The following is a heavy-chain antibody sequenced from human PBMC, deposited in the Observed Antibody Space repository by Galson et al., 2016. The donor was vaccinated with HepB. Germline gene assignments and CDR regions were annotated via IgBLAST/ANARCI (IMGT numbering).Heavy chain of an antibody. CDR2: ISGSGAST. J-gene: IGHJ3*02. D-gene: IGHD2-2*02. Sequence: SLRLSCAASGFTFSSYAMSWVRQAPGKGLEWVSVISGSGASTYYADSVKDRFTISRDNSKNTLYLQVNSLRVEDTAIYYCARGRTTSCNSAFDIWGQGTMVTVSS. CDR1: GFTFSSYA. V-gene: IGHV3-23*01. CDR3: ARGRTTSCNSAFDI.